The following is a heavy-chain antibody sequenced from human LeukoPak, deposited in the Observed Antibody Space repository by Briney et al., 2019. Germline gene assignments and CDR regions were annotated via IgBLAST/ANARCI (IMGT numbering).Heavy chain of an antibody. Sequence: PGGSLRLSCAASGFTFSSYGMHWVRQAPGKGLEWVAFIRYDGSNKYYADSVKGRFTISRDNSKNTLYLQMNSLRAEDTAVYYCARRVQYYFDYWGRGTLVTVSS. V-gene: IGHV3-30*02. J-gene: IGHJ4*02. CDR2: IRYDGSNK. CDR3: ARRVQYYFDY. D-gene: IGHD4-11*01. CDR1: GFTFSSYG.